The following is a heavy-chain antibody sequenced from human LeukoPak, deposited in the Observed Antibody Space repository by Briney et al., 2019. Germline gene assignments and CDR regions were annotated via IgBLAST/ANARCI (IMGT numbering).Heavy chain of an antibody. CDR3: ARDLGGIYFDN. D-gene: IGHD1-26*01. CDR1: DPSISGYY. V-gene: IGHV4-59*01. J-gene: IGHJ4*02. CDR2: IHFSGST. Sequence: PSGTLSLTCPVSDPSISGYYWSWIRQPPGKGLEWIGSIHFSGSTNYNPSLRSRVTISVDTSKNQLSLKLSSVTAADTAVYYCARDLGGIYFDNWGQGTLVTVSS.